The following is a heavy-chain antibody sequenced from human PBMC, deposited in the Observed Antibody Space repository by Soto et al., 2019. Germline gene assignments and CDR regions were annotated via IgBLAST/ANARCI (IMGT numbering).Heavy chain of an antibody. D-gene: IGHD2-21*02. CDR3: ARPGSDSYWWYSAL. CDR2: VHYSRSS. CDR1: GGYSSGYC. V-gene: IGHV4-59*08. Sequence: SLTLRRPWSVVGGYSSGYCWRCIRQPPGKELERIGYVHYSRSSRFNPSLNSRVSISEATSKNQLPLELRSVTAADTAVYYCARPGSDSYWWYSALRRRGTLVIVSS. J-gene: IGHJ2*01.